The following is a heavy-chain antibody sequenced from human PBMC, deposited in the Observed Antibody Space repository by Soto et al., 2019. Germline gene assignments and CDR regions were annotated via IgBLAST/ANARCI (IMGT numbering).Heavy chain of an antibody. D-gene: IGHD3-22*01. J-gene: IGHJ4*02. Sequence: EVQLVESGGGLVQPGGSLRLSCAASGFTFSGSSMHWVRHASGKGLEWVARSRSKANNYATTYAASMKGSFTISRDESKNTNYMQMKSLKTEDTAIYYCARLIYDSSNFYDNDYWGQGTLVTVAS. V-gene: IGHV3-73*02. CDR1: GFTFSGSS. CDR3: ARLIYDSSNFYDNDY. CDR2: SRSKANNYAT.